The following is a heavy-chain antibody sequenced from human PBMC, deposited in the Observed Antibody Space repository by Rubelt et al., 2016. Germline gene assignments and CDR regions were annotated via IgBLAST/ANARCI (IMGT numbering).Heavy chain of an antibody. D-gene: IGHD3-10*01. CDR2: INSDGSST. Sequence: GKGLVWVSRINSDGSSTSYADSVKGRFTISRDNSKNTLYLQMSSLRAEDTAVYYCVKDRGYYGSGRNYYYYMDVWGKGTTVTVSS. V-gene: IGHV3-74*01. J-gene: IGHJ6*03. CDR3: VKDRGYYGSGRNYYYYMDV.